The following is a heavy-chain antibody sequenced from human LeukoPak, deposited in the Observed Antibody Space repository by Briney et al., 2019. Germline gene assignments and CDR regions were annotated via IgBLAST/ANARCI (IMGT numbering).Heavy chain of an antibody. D-gene: IGHD3-9*01. V-gene: IGHV3-33*01. CDR2: IWYDGNNK. CDR3: ARATSSEYDIYHFDY. Sequence: GGSLRLSCAASGFTFSSYGMHWVRQAPGKGLEWVAVIWYDGNNKYYADSVKGRFTISRDNSKNTLYLQMNSLRAEDTAVYYCARATSSEYDIYHFDYWGQGTLVTVSS. CDR1: GFTFSSYG. J-gene: IGHJ4*02.